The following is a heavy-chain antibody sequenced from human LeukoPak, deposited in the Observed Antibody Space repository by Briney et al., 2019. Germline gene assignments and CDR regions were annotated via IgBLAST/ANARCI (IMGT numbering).Heavy chain of an antibody. D-gene: IGHD3-9*01. CDR1: GHSLNSGYY. V-gene: IGHV4-38-2*02. CDR2: IYHTGGS. Sequence: PSETLSLACSVSGHSLNSGYYWGWIRQPPGKGLEWIGSIYHTGGSYYNPSLKSRVTISVDTSKNQFSLKLSSVTAADTAVYYCARGALTGYYQTNWFDPWGQGTLVTVSS. J-gene: IGHJ5*02. CDR3: ARGALTGYYQTNWFDP.